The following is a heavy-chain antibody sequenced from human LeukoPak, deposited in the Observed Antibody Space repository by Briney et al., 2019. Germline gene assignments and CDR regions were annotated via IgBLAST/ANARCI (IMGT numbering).Heavy chain of an antibody. CDR3: ARHLSTYGPYGDQYYFDY. CDR1: GGSFSGYY. D-gene: IGHD4-17*01. CDR2: INHSGST. V-gene: IGHV4-34*01. Sequence: PSETLSLTCAVYGGSFSGYYWSWIRQPPGKGLEWIGEINHSGSTNYNPSLKSRVTISVDTSKNQFSLKLSSVTAADTAVYYCARHLSTYGPYGDQYYFDYWGQGTLVTVSS. J-gene: IGHJ4*02.